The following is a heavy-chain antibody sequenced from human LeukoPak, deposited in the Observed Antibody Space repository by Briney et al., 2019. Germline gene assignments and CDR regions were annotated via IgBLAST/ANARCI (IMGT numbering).Heavy chain of an antibody. CDR2: IRGSGGST. CDR3: AKGQEWELPSYFDY. J-gene: IGHJ4*02. V-gene: IGHV3-23*01. CDR1: GFTFSSHA. D-gene: IGHD1-26*01. Sequence: GGSLRLSCAASGFTFSSHAMSWVRQAPGKGLEWVSGIRGSGGSTYYADSVKGRFTISRDNSKNTLYLQMNSLRAEDTAVYYCAKGQEWELPSYFDYWGQGTLVTVSS.